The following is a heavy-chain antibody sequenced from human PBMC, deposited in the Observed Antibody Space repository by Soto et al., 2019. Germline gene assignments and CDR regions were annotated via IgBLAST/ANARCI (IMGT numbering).Heavy chain of an antibody. CDR2: IYYSGST. V-gene: IGHV4-59*02. CDR1: GGSGSSYY. Sequence: SETLSVACTVSGGSGSSYYWSWIRQPPGKGLEWIGYIYYSGSTNYNPSLKSRVTISVDTSKNQFSLKLSSVTAADTAVYYCARHAPGYGGYAEDYYYYYGMDVWGQGTTVAVS. D-gene: IGHD5-12*01. CDR3: ARHAPGYGGYAEDYYYYYGMDV. J-gene: IGHJ6*02.